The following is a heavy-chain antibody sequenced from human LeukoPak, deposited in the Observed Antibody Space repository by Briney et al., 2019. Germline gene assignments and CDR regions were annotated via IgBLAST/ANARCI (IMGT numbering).Heavy chain of an antibody. Sequence: ASVKVSCKASGYSFTGYYLNWVRQAPGQGLEWMGWINADSGDTKYAQKFQGRVTATRDTSISTAYMELSSLMSDDMAVYFCARDQGDYYCSSTTCSGRAFDFWGQGTMVTVSS. J-gene: IGHJ3*01. CDR1: GYSFTGYY. CDR2: INADSGDT. D-gene: IGHD2-2*01. CDR3: ARDQGDYYCSSTTCSGRAFDF. V-gene: IGHV1-2*02.